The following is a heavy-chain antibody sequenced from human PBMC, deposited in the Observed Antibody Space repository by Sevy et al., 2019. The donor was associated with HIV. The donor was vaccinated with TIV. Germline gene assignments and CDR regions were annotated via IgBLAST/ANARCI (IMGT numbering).Heavy chain of an antibody. CDR1: GFTFSSYA. CDR3: AGEYCSGGSCYSADYGMDV. Sequence: GGSLRLSCAASGFTFSSYAMHWVRQAPGKGLEWVAVISYDGSNKYYADSVKGRFTISRDNSKNTLYLQMNSLRAEDTAVYYCAGEYCSGGSCYSADYGMDVWGQGTTVTVSS. V-gene: IGHV3-30*04. D-gene: IGHD2-15*01. CDR2: ISYDGSNK. J-gene: IGHJ6*02.